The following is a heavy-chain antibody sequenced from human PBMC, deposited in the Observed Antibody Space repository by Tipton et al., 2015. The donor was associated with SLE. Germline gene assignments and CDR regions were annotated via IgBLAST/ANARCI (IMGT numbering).Heavy chain of an antibody. Sequence: TLSLTCAVYGGSFSGYYWSWIRQTPEKGLEWIGEINQSGATSYNPSLKSRVTFSIDTSKHQFSLKLNSVTAADTAVYYCARRHYSGPFDSWGQGTLVTVSS. V-gene: IGHV4-34*01. J-gene: IGHJ4*02. CDR3: ARRHYSGPFDS. D-gene: IGHD5-12*01. CDR2: INQSGAT. CDR1: GGSFSGYY.